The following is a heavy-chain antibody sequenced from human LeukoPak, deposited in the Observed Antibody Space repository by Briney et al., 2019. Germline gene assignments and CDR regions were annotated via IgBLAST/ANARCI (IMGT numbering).Heavy chain of an antibody. CDR1: GGSISSYY. CDR3: ARLVYPVYASVYYGMDV. CDR2: IYYSRST. J-gene: IGHJ6*02. V-gene: IGHV4-59*01. Sequence: SAETLSLTCTVSGGSISSYYWSWIRQPPGKGLEWIGYIYYSRSTNYNPSLKSRVTISVDTSKNQFSLKLSSVTAADTAVYYCARLVYPVYASVYYGMDVWGQGTTVTVSS. D-gene: IGHD2-8*01.